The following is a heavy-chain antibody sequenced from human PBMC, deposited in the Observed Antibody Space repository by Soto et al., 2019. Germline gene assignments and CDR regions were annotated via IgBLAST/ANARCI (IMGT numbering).Heavy chain of an antibody. V-gene: IGHV4-4*02. CDR3: ASLLYCSNGVCYTR. D-gene: IGHD2-8*01. J-gene: IGHJ4*02. CDR1: SGSISSTNW. CDR2: ISHSGST. Sequence: QVQLQESGPGLVKPSGTLSLTCAVSSGSISSTNWWSWVRQPPGKGLEWIGEISHSGSTNYNPSLKSRVTISVDKSKNQFSLKLSSVTAADTAVYYCASLLYCSNGVCYTRWGQGTLVTVSS.